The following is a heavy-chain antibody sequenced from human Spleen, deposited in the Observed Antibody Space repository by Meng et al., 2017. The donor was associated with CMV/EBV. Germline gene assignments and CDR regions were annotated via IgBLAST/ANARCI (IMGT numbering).Heavy chain of an antibody. V-gene: IGHV3-74*01. Sequence: GGSLRLSCAASGFTFSSYWMHWVRQAPGKGLVWVSRINSDGSSTSYADSVKGRFTISRDNAKNTLYLQMNSLRAEDTAVYYCARGDCSSTSCYGSGCDYWGQGTLVTVSS. D-gene: IGHD2-2*01. CDR2: INSDGSST. CDR1: GFTFSSYW. CDR3: ARGDCSSTSCYGSGCDY. J-gene: IGHJ4*02.